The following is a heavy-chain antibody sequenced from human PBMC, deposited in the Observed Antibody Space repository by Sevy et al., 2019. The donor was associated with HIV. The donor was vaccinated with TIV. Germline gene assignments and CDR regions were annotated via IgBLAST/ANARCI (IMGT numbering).Heavy chain of an antibody. CDR3: ARDRYYDASGYYYYYYGMDV. Sequence: GGYLRLSCAASGLSVSDNYMNWVRQAPGKGLELVSVIYSDGRTYYPDSVKGRFSISRDNSKNTLYLHMKSLRPEDTAVYYCARDRYYDASGYYYYYYGMDVWGQGPTVTVSS. CDR1: GLSVSDNY. V-gene: IGHV3-66*01. D-gene: IGHD3-22*01. J-gene: IGHJ6*02. CDR2: IYSDGRT.